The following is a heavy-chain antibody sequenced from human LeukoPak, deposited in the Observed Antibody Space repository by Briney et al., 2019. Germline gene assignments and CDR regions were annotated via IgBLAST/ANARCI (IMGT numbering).Heavy chain of an antibody. CDR2: IYHSGST. D-gene: IGHD6-19*01. CDR3: ARDRGTAGYSSGWYNVGAFDI. J-gene: IGHJ3*02. Sequence: SGTLSLTCAVSGGSISSSNWWSWVRQPPGKGLEWIGEIYHSGSTNCNPSLKSRVTISVDKSKNQFSLKLSSVTAADTAVYYCARDRGTAGYSSGWYNVGAFDIWGQGTMVTVSS. CDR1: GGSISSSNW. V-gene: IGHV4-4*02.